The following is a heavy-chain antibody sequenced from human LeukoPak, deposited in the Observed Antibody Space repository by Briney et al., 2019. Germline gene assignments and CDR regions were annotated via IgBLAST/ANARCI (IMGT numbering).Heavy chain of an antibody. CDR3: AKILEYSSSDDFDY. D-gene: IGHD6-6*01. V-gene: IGHV3-21*05. CDR2: ISGGGTPI. J-gene: IGHJ4*02. CDR1: GFTFSTSS. Sequence: PGGSLRLSCAASGFTFSTSSMNWVRQTPGKGLEWLSFISGGGTPIYYADSVKGRFTISRDNAKNSLYLQMNSLRAEDTAVYYCAKILEYSSSDDFDYWGQGTLVTVSS.